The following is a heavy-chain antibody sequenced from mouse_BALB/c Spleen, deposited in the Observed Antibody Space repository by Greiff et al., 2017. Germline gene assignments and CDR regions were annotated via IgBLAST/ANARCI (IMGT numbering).Heavy chain of an antibody. CDR2: ISYSGST. CDR3: ARSGGAYYFDY. J-gene: IGHJ2*01. D-gene: IGHD1-1*02. V-gene: IGHV3-2*02. CDR1: GYSITSDYA. Sequence: EVKLMESGPGLVKPSQSLSLTCTVTGYSITSDYAWNWIRQFPGNKLEWMGYISYSGSTSYNPSLKSRISITRDTSKNQFFLQLNSVTTEDTATYYCARSGGAYYFDYWGQGTTLTVSS.